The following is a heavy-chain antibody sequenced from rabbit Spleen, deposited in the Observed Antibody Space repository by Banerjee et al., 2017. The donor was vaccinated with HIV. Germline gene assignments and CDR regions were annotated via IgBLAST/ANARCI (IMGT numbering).Heavy chain of an antibody. CDR1: GFTLSTYY. Sequence: QLKESGGGLVQPGGSLKLSCKASGFTLSTYYMNWVRQAPGKGLEWIGYIDPVFGITYYANWVNGRFSISRENAQNTMFLQMTSLTAADTATYFCARDGAGGSYFALWCPGPLVTVS. J-gene: IGHJ4*01. CDR2: IDPVFGIT. V-gene: IGHV1S7*01. CDR3: ARDGAGGSYFAL. D-gene: IGHD8-1*01.